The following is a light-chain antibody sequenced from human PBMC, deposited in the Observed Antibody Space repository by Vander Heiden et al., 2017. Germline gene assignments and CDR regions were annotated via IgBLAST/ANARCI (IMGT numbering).Light chain of an antibody. CDR2: STN. Sequence: QTVVTQESSIPVSPGGTVSLTCGLSSGSVSTNYYPSWYQQTPGQAPRKLIYSTNSRSSGVPDRFSGSILGNKAALTITGAQADDESDYYCVLYMGSGIWVFGGGTKLTV. J-gene: IGLJ3*02. V-gene: IGLV8-61*01. CDR1: SGSVSTNYY. CDR3: VLYMGSGIWV.